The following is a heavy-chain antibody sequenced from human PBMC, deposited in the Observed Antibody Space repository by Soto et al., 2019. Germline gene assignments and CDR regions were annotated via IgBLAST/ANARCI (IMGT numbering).Heavy chain of an antibody. J-gene: IGHJ4*02. CDR3: SRSPEVGVRGAY. CDR2: ITVGSSHI. V-gene: IGHV3-21*01. CDR1: GFPFGAYN. D-gene: IGHD3-16*01. Sequence: EVQLVESGGGLVKPGGSLRLSCTGSGFPFGAYNINWVRQAPGKGLEWVSSITVGSSHIYQPNSMKGRFTISRDDAKNSVYLQIDSLRDEDTALYYCSRSPEVGVRGAYWGQGTLVTVSS.